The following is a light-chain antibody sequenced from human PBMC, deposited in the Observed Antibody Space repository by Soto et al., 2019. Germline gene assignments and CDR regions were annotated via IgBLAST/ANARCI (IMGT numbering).Light chain of an antibody. J-gene: IGLJ2*01. V-gene: IGLV3-21*02. CDR2: ADS. Sequence: SYELTQPPSVSVAPGQTARITCGGNNIGSKSVHWYQQKPGQAPVLVVYADSDRPSGIPERFSGSNSGNTATLTISRVEAGDEADFFCQVWDISSDHVIFGGGTKLTVL. CDR1: NIGSKS. CDR3: QVWDISSDHVI.